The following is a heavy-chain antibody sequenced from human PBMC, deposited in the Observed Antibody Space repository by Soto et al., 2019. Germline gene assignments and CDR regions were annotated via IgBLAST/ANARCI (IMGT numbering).Heavy chain of an antibody. J-gene: IGHJ4*02. CDR2: ISYDGSNK. CDR1: GFTFSSFG. CDR3: AKDLSSGDFR. Sequence: GRSLRLSCAASGFTFSSFGMHWVRQAPGKGLEWVAVISYDGSNKYYADSVKGRFTISRDNSKNTLYLQMNSLRAEDTAVYYCAKDLSSGDFRWGQGTLVTVSS. D-gene: IGHD3-16*01. V-gene: IGHV3-30*18.